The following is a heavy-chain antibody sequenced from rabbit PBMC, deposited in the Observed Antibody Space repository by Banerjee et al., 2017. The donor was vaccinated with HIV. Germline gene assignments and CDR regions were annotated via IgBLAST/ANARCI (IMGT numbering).Heavy chain of an antibody. J-gene: IGHJ4*01. CDR1: GFSFSSSYY. V-gene: IGHV1S40*01. Sequence: QSLEESGGDLVKPGASLTLTCTASGFSFSSSYYMCWVRQAPGKGPEWIACIYTGSSVRTNYASWAKGRFTISKTSSTTVTLQLNSLTDADTATYFCGRDRGVGYDLNLWGPGTLVTVS. CDR2: IYTGSSVRT. CDR3: GRDRGVGYDLNL. D-gene: IGHD6-1*01.